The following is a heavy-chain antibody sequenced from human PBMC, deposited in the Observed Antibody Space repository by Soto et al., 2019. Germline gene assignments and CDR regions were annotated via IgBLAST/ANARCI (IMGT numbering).Heavy chain of an antibody. D-gene: IGHD6-13*01. CDR2: IYPGNSDT. J-gene: IGHJ4*02. CDR3: ASIEGVAAAGPHFEY. Sequence: VEPLMISCKGSGYSLSSYWFGWVRQMPGKGLERMGTIYPGNSDTRYSPFLQGQVTISADMSISTAYLEWSSLKGSDTAMYYCASIEGVAAAGPHFEYWGQGTLVTVSS. V-gene: IGHV5-51*01. CDR1: GYSLSSYW.